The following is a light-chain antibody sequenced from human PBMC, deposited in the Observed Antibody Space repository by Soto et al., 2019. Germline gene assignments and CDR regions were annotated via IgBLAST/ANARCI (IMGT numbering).Light chain of an antibody. V-gene: IGLV2-11*01. CDR3: PAYAGSYTHYV. CDR2: DVS. Sequence: QSALTQPRSVSGSPGQSITISCTGTSSDVGGYNYVSWYRQHPGKAPKLMIYDVSNRPSGVPDRFSGSKSGNTASLTISGLQAEDVAEYYCPAYAGSYTHYVFGTGTKPTVL. CDR1: SSDVGGYNY. J-gene: IGLJ1*01.